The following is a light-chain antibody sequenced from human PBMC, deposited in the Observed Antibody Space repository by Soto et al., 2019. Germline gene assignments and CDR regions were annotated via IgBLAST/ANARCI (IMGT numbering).Light chain of an antibody. V-gene: IGKV1-39*01. CDR2: AAS. J-gene: IGKJ3*01. CDR1: QSISSY. CDR3: QQRSNWPLT. Sequence: DIQMTQSPSSLSASVGDRVTITCRASQSISSYLNWYQQKPGKAPKLLIYAASSLQSGVPSRFSGSGSGTDFTLTISSLQPEDSAVYYCQQRSNWPLTFGPATKVD.